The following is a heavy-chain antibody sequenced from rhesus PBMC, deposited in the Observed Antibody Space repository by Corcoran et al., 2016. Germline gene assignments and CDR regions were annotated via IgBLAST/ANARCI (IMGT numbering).Heavy chain of an antibody. D-gene: IGHD2-27*01. CDR3: ARTYCSGIYCYAPLY. CDR2: INPNTGGT. V-gene: IGHV1-138*01. CDR1: GYTFTDYY. J-gene: IGHJ4*01. Sequence: QVQLVQSGAEVKKSGSSVKVSCKASGYTFTDYYMHWVGQAPGQGLEWMGEINPNTGGTNYAQKFQGRVTMTRDTSTSTAYMELSSLRSEDTAVYYCARTYCSGIYCYAPLYWGQGVLVTVSS.